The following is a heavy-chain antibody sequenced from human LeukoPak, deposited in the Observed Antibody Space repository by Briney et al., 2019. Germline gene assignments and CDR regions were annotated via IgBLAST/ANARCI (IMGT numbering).Heavy chain of an antibody. CDR3: ASGYYDSSGSSFAFDI. CDR2: IYTSGST. CDR1: GGSISSYY. Sequence: SETLSLTCTVSGGSISSYYWSWIRQPAGKGLEWIGRIYTSGSTNYNPSLKSRVTMSVDTSKNQFSLKLSSVTAADTAVYYCASGYYDSSGSSFAFDIWGQGTMVTVSS. D-gene: IGHD3-22*01. V-gene: IGHV4-4*07. J-gene: IGHJ3*02.